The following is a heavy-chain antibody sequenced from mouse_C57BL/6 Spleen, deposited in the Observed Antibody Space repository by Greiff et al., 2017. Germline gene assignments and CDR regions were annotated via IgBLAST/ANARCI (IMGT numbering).Heavy chain of an antibody. CDR3: ARAYSNYEAWFAY. Sequence: EVQVVESEGGLVQPGSSMKLSCTASGFTFSDYYMAWVRQVPEKGLEWVANITYDGSSTYYLDSLKSRFIISRDNAKNILYLQMSSLKSEDTATYYCARAYSNYEAWFAYWGQGTLVTVSA. J-gene: IGHJ3*01. V-gene: IGHV5-16*01. D-gene: IGHD2-5*01. CDR2: ITYDGSST. CDR1: GFTFSDYY.